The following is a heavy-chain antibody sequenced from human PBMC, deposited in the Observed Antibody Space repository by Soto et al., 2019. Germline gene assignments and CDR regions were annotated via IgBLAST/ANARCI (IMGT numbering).Heavy chain of an antibody. CDR3: ARDPTGTTSRYYYGMDV. V-gene: IGHV3-48*02. Sequence: VQLVESGGGLVQPGGSLRLSCAASGFTFRSYSMNWVRQAPGKGLEWVSYISRSSSTIYYADSVKGRFTLSRDNAKTSLYLQMNSLRDEDTAVYYCARDPTGTTSRYYYGMDVWGQGTTVTVSS. CDR1: GFTFRSYS. J-gene: IGHJ6*02. D-gene: IGHD1-7*01. CDR2: ISRSSSTI.